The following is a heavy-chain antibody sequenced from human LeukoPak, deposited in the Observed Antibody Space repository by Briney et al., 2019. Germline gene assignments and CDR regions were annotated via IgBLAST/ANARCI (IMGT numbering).Heavy chain of an antibody. J-gene: IGHJ4*02. V-gene: IGHV4-31*03. Sequence: SETLSLTCTVPGGSISSGGYYWSWIRQHPGKGLEWIGYIYYSGSTYYNPSLKSRVTISVDTSKNQFSVKLSSVTAADTAVYYCARVRNRIVGVDYWGQGTLVTVSS. CDR2: IYYSGST. D-gene: IGHD1-14*01. CDR3: ARVRNRIVGVDY. CDR1: GGSISSGGYY.